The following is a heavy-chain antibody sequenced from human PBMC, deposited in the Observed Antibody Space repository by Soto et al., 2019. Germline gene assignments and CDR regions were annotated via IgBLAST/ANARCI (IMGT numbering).Heavy chain of an antibody. CDR3: ARGYSGTYGCFDP. D-gene: IGHD1-26*01. CDR2: INSEGSST. V-gene: IGHV3-74*01. J-gene: IGHJ5*02. CDR1: GFTISGHW. Sequence: EVQLVESGGGLVQPGGSLRLSCAASGFTISGHWMHWVRQVPGKGLVWVSRINSEGSSTSYADSVKGRFIISRDNAKNPLFLQMNSLRAEDTAVYYCARGYSGTYGCFDPWGQGTLVTVSS.